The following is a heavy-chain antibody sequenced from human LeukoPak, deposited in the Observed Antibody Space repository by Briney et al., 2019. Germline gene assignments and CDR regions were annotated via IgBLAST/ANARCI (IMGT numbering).Heavy chain of an antibody. CDR1: GYTFTSYD. Sequence: ASVKVSCKASGYTFTSYDINWVRQATGQGLEWMGWMNPNSGYTGYVQKFRGRVTITRNTSISTAYMELSSLRSEDTAVYYCARRESYTLFLQHWGQGTLVTVSS. D-gene: IGHD1-26*01. CDR2: MNPNSGYT. V-gene: IGHV1-8*01. CDR3: ARRESYTLFLQH. J-gene: IGHJ1*01.